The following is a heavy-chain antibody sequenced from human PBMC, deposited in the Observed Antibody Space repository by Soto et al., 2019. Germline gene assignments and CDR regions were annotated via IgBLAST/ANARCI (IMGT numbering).Heavy chain of an antibody. CDR3: ARVPGDKIVGATSRGRAGGAAFDI. J-gene: IGHJ3*02. CDR1: GYTFTSYG. CDR2: ISAYNGNT. V-gene: IGHV1-18*01. D-gene: IGHD1-26*01. Sequence: ASVKVSCKASGYTFTSYGISWVRQAPGQGLEWMGWISAYNGNTNYAQKLQGRVTMTTDTSTSTAYMELRSLRSDDTAVYYCARVPGDKIVGATSRGRAGGAAFDIWGQGTMVTVSS.